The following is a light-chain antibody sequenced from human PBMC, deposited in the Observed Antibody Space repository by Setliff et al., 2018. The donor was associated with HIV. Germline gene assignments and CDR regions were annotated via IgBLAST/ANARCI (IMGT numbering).Light chain of an antibody. V-gene: IGLV1-47*01. CDR3: AAWNDRPTGIYV. CDR1: SSNIETHY. Sequence: QSALPQPPSASGAPGQTVTISCSGSSSNIETHYVYWYQQFPGTAPKLLIYRNDQRPSGVPARFSGSKSGTSAALTISDLRAEDEAEYFCAAWNDRPTGIYVFGTGTKVTV. CDR2: RND. J-gene: IGLJ1*01.